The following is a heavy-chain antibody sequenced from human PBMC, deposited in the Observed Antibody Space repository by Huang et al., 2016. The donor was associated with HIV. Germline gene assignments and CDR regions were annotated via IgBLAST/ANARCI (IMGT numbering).Heavy chain of an antibody. CDR3: ARGQGGYYYYYMDV. V-gene: IGHV4-34*01. CDR2: INHSEST. J-gene: IGHJ6*03. CDR1: GGSFSGYY. Sequence: QVQLQQWGAGLLRPSETLSLTCAVYGGSFSGYYGTWIRQTPGKGLEWIGEINHSESTNYNPSLKSRVTISVDTSRNQFSLTLTSVTAADTAVYYCARGQGGYYYYYMDVWGKGTTVTVSS.